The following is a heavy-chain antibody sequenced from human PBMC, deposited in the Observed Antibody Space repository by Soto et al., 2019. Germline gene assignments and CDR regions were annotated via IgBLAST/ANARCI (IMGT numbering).Heavy chain of an antibody. Sequence: SETLSLTYTVSGGSVSSGSYYWSWIRQPPGKGLEWIGYIYYSGSTNYNPSLKSRVTISVDTSKNQFSLKLSSVTAADTAVYYCARVLSYLGGDCYLIDYWGQGTLVTVSS. D-gene: IGHD2-21*02. CDR3: ARVLSYLGGDCYLIDY. CDR2: IYYSGST. V-gene: IGHV4-61*01. J-gene: IGHJ4*02. CDR1: GGSVSSGSYY.